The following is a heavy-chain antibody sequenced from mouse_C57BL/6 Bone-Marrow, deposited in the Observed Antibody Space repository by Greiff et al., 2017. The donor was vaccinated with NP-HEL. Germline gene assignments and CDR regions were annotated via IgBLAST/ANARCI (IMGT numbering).Heavy chain of an antibody. V-gene: IGHV1-15*01. CDR3: KVYGYDGFAY. Sequence: VQLQQSGAELVRPGASVTLSCKASGYTFTDYEMHWVKQTPVHGLEWIGAIDPETGGTAYNQKFKGKAILTADKSSSTAYMELRSLTSEDSAVYYCKVYGYDGFAYWGQGTLVTVSA. D-gene: IGHD2-2*01. J-gene: IGHJ3*01. CDR2: IDPETGGT. CDR1: GYTFTDYE.